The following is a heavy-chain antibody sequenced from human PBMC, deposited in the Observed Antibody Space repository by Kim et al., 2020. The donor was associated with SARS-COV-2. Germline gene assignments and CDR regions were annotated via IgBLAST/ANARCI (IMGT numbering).Heavy chain of an antibody. CDR3: ARQGLTVTSPEYYYYGMDV. D-gene: IGHD4-17*01. V-gene: IGHV5-51*01. Sequence: GESLKISCQGSGYSFTSYWIGWVRQMPGKGLEWMGIIYPGDSDTRYSPSFQGQVTISDDKSISTAYLQWSSLKASDTAMYYCARQGLTVTSPEYYYYGMDVWGQGTTVTVSS. CDR1: GYSFTSYW. CDR2: IYPGDSDT. J-gene: IGHJ6*02.